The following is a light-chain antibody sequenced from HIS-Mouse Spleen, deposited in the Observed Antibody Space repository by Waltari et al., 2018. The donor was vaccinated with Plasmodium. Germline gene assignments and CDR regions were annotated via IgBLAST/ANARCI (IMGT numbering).Light chain of an antibody. CDR1: SSAVGRYKL. CDR3: CSYAGSRV. CDR2: EGS. V-gene: IGLV2-23*01. Sequence: QSALTQPAPVSGSPGQSITISCTGTSSAVGRYKLVSWYQQHPGKAPKLMIYEGSKRPSGVSNRFSGSKSGNTASLTISGLQAEDEADYYCCSYAGSRVFGGGTKLTVL. J-gene: IGLJ2*01.